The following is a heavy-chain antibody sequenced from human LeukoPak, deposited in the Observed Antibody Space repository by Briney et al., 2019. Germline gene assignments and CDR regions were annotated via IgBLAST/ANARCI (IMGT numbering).Heavy chain of an antibody. CDR2: FDPEDGET. CDR1: GYTLTELS. CDR3: ATEFAVITTRAFDI. J-gene: IGHJ3*02. D-gene: IGHD3-22*01. Sequence: ASVKVSCEVSGYTLTELSMHWVRQAPGKGLEWMGGFDPEDGETIYAQKFQGRVTMTEDTSTDTAYMELSSLRSEDTAVYYCATEFAVITTRAFDIWGQGTMVTVSS. V-gene: IGHV1-24*01.